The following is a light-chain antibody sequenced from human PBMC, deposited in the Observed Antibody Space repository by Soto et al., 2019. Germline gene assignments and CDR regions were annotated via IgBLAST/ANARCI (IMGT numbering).Light chain of an antibody. J-gene: IGLJ2*01. CDR2: YDS. CDR3: QVWDSSSDHLV. CDR1: NIGSKS. V-gene: IGLV3-21*04. Sequence: SYELTQPPSVSVAPGKTARIPCGGNNIGSKSVHWYQQKPGQAPVLVIYYDSDRPSGIPERFSGSNSGNTATLTISRVEAGDEADYYCQVWDSSSDHLVFGGGTKLTVL.